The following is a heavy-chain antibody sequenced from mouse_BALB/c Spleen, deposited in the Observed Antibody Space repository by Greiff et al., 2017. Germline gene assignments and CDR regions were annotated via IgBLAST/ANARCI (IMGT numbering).Heavy chain of an antibody. CDR1: GYAFTNYL. CDR2: INPGSGGT. Sequence: QVQLQQSGAELVRPGTSVKVSCKASGYAFTNYLIEWVKKRPGQGLGWIGVINPGSGGTNYNEKFKGKATLTADKSSSTAYMQLSSLTSDDSAVYFCARSAYYGNYALDYWGQGTTLTASS. D-gene: IGHD2-10*01. V-gene: IGHV1-54*01. CDR3: ARSAYYGNYALDY. J-gene: IGHJ2*01.